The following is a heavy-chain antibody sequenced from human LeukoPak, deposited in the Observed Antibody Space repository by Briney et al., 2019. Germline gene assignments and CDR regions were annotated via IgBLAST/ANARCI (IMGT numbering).Heavy chain of an antibody. V-gene: IGHV3-30*02. CDR2: IRYDGTNK. D-gene: IGHD4-17*01. J-gene: IGHJ6*03. CDR1: GFTFSTYG. Sequence: PGGSLRLSCAASGFTFSTYGIHWVRQAPGKGLERVAFIRYDGTNKWYADSVKGRFTISRDNSKNTLYLQMNSLRVEDTAVYHCAKDRDYGDYPSAYYYYMDVWGNGTTVTVSS. CDR3: AKDRDYGDYPSAYYYYMDV.